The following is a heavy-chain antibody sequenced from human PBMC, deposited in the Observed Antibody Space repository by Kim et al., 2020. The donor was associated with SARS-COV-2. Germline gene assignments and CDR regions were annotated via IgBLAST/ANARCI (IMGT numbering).Heavy chain of an antibody. D-gene: IGHD6-13*01. J-gene: IGHJ4*02. Sequence: GGSLRLSCAASGFTFSSYGMHWVRQAPGKGLEWVAVIWYDGSNKYYADSVKGRFTISRDNSKNTLYLQMNSLRAEDTAVYYCARDGGGPYSSSWSDYWGQGTLVTVSS. CDR3: ARDGGGPYSSSWSDY. V-gene: IGHV3-33*01. CDR1: GFTFSSYG. CDR2: IWYDGSNK.